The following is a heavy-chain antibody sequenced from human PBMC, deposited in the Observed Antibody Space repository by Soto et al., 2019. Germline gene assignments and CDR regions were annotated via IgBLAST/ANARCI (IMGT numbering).Heavy chain of an antibody. Sequence: SETLSLTCTVSGGSISSGGYYCNWIRQPPGKGLEWIGYIYHSGSTNYNPSLKSRVTISVDTSKNQVSLKLSSVTAADTAVYYCATHRRGSGWNHFDYWGQGTLVTVSS. V-gene: IGHV4-61*08. CDR3: ATHRRGSGWNHFDY. CDR1: GGSISSGGYY. D-gene: IGHD6-19*01. CDR2: IYHSGST. J-gene: IGHJ4*02.